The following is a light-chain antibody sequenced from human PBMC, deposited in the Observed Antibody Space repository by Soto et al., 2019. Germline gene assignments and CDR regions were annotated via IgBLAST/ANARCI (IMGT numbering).Light chain of an antibody. CDR2: KAS. CDR1: QSISSW. J-gene: IGKJ1*01. V-gene: IGKV1-5*03. Sequence: DIQMTPSPSALSASVGDRVTITCRASQSISSWLAWYQQKPVKAPKLLIYKASSLESGVPSRFSGSGSGTEFTLTISSLQPDDFATYYCQQYNSYSTFGQGGKVDI. CDR3: QQYNSYST.